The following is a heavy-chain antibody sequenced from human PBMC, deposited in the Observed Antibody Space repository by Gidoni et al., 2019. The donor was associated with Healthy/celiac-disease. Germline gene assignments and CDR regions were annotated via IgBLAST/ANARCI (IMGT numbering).Heavy chain of an antibody. D-gene: IGHD3-10*01. Sequence: QVQLVQSGAEVTKPGSSVKVSCKASGGTFSSYAIRWVRQAHGQGLEWMGGIIPVFGTANYAQKFQGRVTITADKSTSTAYMELSSLRSEDTAVYYCARDWYREGYYYYGMDVWGQGTTVTVSS. CDR3: ARDWYREGYYYYGMDV. J-gene: IGHJ6*02. V-gene: IGHV1-69*06. CDR2: IIPVFGTA. CDR1: GGTFSSYA.